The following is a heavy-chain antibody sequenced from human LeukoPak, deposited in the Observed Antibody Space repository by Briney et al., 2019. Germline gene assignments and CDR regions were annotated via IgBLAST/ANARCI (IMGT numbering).Heavy chain of an antibody. V-gene: IGHV3-21*01. Sequence: GGSLRLSCAASGFTFSSYTMNWVRQAPGKGLEWVASISSSSSNIYYADSLKGRFTISRDDAKNSLYLQMNSLRAEDTAVYYCARVGYSSGWYDIYAFDIWGQGTMVTVSS. J-gene: IGHJ3*02. D-gene: IGHD6-19*01. CDR1: GFTFSSYT. CDR2: ISSSSSNI. CDR3: ARVGYSSGWYDIYAFDI.